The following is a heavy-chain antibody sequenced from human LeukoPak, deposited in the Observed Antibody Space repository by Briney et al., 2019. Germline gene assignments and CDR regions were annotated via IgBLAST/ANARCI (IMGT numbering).Heavy chain of an antibody. CDR3: TGGLREWERTYWYFDL. Sequence: TGGSLRLSCTASGFTFGDYALSWVRQAPGKGLEWVGFIRSKAYGGTTEYAASVKGRFTISRDDSKSIAYLQMNSLKTEDTAVYYCTGGLREWERTYWYFDLWGRGTLVTVSS. D-gene: IGHD1-26*01. J-gene: IGHJ2*01. V-gene: IGHV3-49*04. CDR2: IRSKAYGGTT. CDR1: GFTFGDYA.